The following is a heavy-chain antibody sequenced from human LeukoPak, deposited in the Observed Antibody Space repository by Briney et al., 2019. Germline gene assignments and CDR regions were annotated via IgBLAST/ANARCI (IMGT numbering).Heavy chain of an antibody. D-gene: IGHD1-14*01. V-gene: IGHV4-59*08. J-gene: IGHJ4*02. Sequence: SETLSLTCTVSGGPISSYYWSWIRQPPGKGLEWIGYIYYSGSTNYNPSLKSRVTISVDTSKNQFSLKLSSVTAADTAVYYCARTPPKVGFDYWGQGTLVTVSS. CDR2: IYYSGST. CDR3: ARTPPKVGFDY. CDR1: GGPISSYY.